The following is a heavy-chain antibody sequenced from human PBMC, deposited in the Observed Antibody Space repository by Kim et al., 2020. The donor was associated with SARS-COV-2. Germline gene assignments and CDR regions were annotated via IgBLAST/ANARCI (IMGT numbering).Heavy chain of an antibody. CDR1: GGSISSSSYY. V-gene: IGHV4-39*07. CDR3: ARSDIVATITDY. D-gene: IGHD5-12*01. Sequence: SETLSLTCTVSGGSISSSSYYWGWIRQPPGKGLEWIGSIYYSGSTYYNPSLKSRVTISVDTSKNQFSLKLSSVTAADTAVYYCARSDIVATITDYWGQGTLVTVSS. CDR2: IYYSGST. J-gene: IGHJ4*02.